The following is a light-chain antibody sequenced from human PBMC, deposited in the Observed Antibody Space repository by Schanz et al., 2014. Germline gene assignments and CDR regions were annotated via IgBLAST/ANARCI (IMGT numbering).Light chain of an antibody. CDR1: QGISTW. Sequence: DIQMTQSPSSVSASVGDRVTITCRASQGISTWLAWYQQQPGRAPKLLIYAASTLNSGVPSRFSGSGSGTDFTLTISSLHPDDFAADVCQQANSFPFAFSPGTKVILK. CDR3: QQANSFPFA. CDR2: AAS. V-gene: IGKV1-12*01. J-gene: IGKJ3*01.